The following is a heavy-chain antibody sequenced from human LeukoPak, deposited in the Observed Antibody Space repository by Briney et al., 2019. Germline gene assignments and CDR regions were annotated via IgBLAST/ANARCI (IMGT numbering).Heavy chain of an antibody. CDR2: ISGRGSRI. Sequence: GGSLRLPGEASELTFVNYEMNWFRQAPGKGLGWVSYISGRGSRIYYADSVKGRFTISRDNAENSLYLQMNSLRAEDTAVYYCARDTEYGDHFDYWGQGTLVTVSS. CDR3: ARDTEYGDHFDY. V-gene: IGHV3-48*03. CDR1: ELTFVNYE. D-gene: IGHD4-17*01. J-gene: IGHJ4*02.